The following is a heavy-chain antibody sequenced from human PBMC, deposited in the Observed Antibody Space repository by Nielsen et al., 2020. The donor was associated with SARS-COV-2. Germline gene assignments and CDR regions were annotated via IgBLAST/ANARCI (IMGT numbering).Heavy chain of an antibody. CDR2: IGGSGIT. CDR3: AKEDWHFDY. D-gene: IGHD3/OR15-3a*01. CDR1: GFTLSDAS. V-gene: IGHV3-23*01. Sequence: GEALKISCAASGFTLSDASMSWVRQVPGKGLEWVSGIGGSGITYFADSVKGRFSISRDNSKNRVYLQMKSLRAEDTAVYYCAKEDWHFDYWGQGTLVTVSS. J-gene: IGHJ4*02.